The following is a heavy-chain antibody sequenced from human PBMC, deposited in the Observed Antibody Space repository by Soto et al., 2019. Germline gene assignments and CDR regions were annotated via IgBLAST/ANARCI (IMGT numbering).Heavy chain of an antibody. CDR1: GFTFRSYS. J-gene: IGHJ4*02. Sequence: GGSQRLSCTASGFTFRSYSRNWVRQAPGKGLEWVSSISSSSSSTYYADSVKGRFTISRDNSKNTLYLQMNSLRAEDTAVYYCAKDRIAVAGTLSGIFDYWGQGTLVTVSS. CDR3: AKDRIAVAGTLSGIFDY. V-gene: IGHV3-21*04. D-gene: IGHD6-19*01. CDR2: ISSSSSST.